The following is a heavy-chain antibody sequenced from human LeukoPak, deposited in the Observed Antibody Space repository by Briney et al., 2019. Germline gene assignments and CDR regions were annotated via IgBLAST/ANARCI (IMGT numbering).Heavy chain of an antibody. CDR3: SRGEWT. CDR2: IFYSGST. Sequence: SETLSLTCAVSGASISSGGYSWNWIRQPPGKGLEWIGNIFYSGSTNYNPSPKSRLSISFDTSNNQFSLKLSSVTAADTAVYYCSRGEWTWGQGTLVTVSS. D-gene: IGHD3-3*01. V-gene: IGHV4-30-4*07. CDR1: GASISSGGYS. J-gene: IGHJ5*02.